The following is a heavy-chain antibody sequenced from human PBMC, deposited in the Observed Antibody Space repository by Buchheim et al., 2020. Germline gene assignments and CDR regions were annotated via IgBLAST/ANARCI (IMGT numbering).Heavy chain of an antibody. CDR1: GFTFSSYS. Sequence: EVQLVESGGSLVQPGGSLRLSCAASGFTFSSYSMNWVRQAPGKGLEWVSYISSSSNTIYYADSVKGRFTISRDNAKNSLYLQMNSLRAEDTAVCYCAIRGGGGAFDIWGQGT. CDR2: ISSSSNTI. CDR3: AIRGGGGAFDI. D-gene: IGHD4-23*01. V-gene: IGHV3-48*04. J-gene: IGHJ3*02.